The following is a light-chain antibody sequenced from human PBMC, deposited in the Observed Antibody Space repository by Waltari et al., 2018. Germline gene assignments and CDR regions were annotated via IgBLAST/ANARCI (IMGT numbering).Light chain of an antibody. Sequence: QSGLAQPASASGSPGQSITITCTGNSRAVGNYNLVSWYQQRPGKAPRLLIYEVTKRAPGTSDRFSASKSGNTASLSISGLQAQEDEADYYCCSYVGLGTYVFGTGTKVTV. CDR2: EVT. CDR3: CSYVGLGTYV. J-gene: IGLJ1*01. V-gene: IGLV2-23*02. CDR1: SRAVGNYNL.